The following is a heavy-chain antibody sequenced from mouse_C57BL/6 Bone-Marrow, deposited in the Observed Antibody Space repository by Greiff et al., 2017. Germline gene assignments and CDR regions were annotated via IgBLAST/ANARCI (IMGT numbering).Heavy chain of an antibody. CDR1: GFTFSDYY. CDR3: ARDDPLDDYDGDWYFDV. V-gene: IGHV5-16*01. D-gene: IGHD2-4*01. J-gene: IGHJ1*03. CDR2: IIYDGSSP. Sequence: EVHLVESEGGLVQPGSSMKLSCTASGFTFSDYYMAWVRQVPEKGLEWVANIIYDGSSPYYLDSLKSRFIISRDNAKNILYLQMSSLKSEDTATYYCARDDPLDDYDGDWYFDVWGTGTTVTVSS.